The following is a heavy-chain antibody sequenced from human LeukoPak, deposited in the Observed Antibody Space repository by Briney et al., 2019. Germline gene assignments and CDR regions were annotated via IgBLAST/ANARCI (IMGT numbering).Heavy chain of an antibody. Sequence: GGSLRLSCAASGFTFSSYEMNWLRQAPGKGLEGVSYISSSGSTIYYPDSVKGRFTISRDNAKNSLYLQMNSLRAEDTAVYYCASHILRYFDWLLDGDDAFDIWGQGTMVTVSS. V-gene: IGHV3-48*03. CDR1: GFTFSSYE. J-gene: IGHJ3*02. D-gene: IGHD3-9*01. CDR2: ISSSGSTI. CDR3: ASHILRYFDWLLDGDDAFDI.